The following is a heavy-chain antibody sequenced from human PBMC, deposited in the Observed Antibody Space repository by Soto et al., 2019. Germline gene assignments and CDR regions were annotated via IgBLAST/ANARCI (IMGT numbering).Heavy chain of an antibody. CDR2: IYPGDSDT. Sequence: GESLKISCKGSGYSFTSYWIGWVRQMPGKGLEWMGIIYPGDSDTRYSPSFQGQVTISADKSISTAYLQWSSLKASDTAMYYCARREILTGYYTRSYFDYWGQGTLVTVSS. CDR3: ARREILTGYYTRSYFDY. CDR1: GYSFTSYW. J-gene: IGHJ4*02. V-gene: IGHV5-51*01. D-gene: IGHD3-9*01.